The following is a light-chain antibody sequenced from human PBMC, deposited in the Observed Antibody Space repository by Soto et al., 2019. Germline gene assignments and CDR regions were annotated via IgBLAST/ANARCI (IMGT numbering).Light chain of an antibody. CDR2: LGS. V-gene: IGKV2-28*01. CDR1: QSLLHSNGYNY. Sequence: DIVMTQSPLSLAVTPGEPASISCRSSQSLLHSNGYNYLDWYLQKPGQSPQLLIYLGSNRASGVPERFSGSGSGTDFTLKIRRVEAEDVGVYYCMQALQTPWTFGQGTKVEIK. J-gene: IGKJ1*01. CDR3: MQALQTPWT.